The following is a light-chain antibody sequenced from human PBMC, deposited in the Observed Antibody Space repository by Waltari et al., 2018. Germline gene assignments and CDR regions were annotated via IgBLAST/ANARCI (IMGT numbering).Light chain of an antibody. Sequence: DIQMTQSPSTLSASLGGRVTITCRASQSINNQLAWYQQKPGKGPKLLMYKASSLESGVPSRFSGSGSGTEFTLTISSLQPDDFAAYYCQQYQSYWTFGQGTKVEIK. V-gene: IGKV1-5*03. CDR1: QSINNQ. CDR2: KAS. J-gene: IGKJ1*01. CDR3: QQYQSYWT.